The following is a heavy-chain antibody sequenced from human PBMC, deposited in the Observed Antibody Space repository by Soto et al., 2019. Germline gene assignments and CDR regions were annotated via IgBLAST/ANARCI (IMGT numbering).Heavy chain of an antibody. CDR1: GFTFSSYA. D-gene: IGHD6-13*01. V-gene: IGHV3-30-3*01. CDR2: ISYDGSNK. Sequence: GGSLRLSCAASGFTFSSYAMHWVRQAPGKGLEGVAVISYDGSNKYYADSVKGRFTISRDNSKNTLYLQMNSLRAEDTAVYYCARAGSSWSNYYYYYGMDVWGQGTTVTVSS. CDR3: ARAGSSWSNYYYYYGMDV. J-gene: IGHJ6*02.